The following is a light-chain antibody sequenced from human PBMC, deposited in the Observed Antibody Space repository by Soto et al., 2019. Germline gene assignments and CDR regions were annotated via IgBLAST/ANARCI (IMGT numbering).Light chain of an antibody. CDR2: GAS. CDR1: QRVSRN. Sequence: EIVMTQSPATLSVSPGERDTLSCRASQRVSRNFAWYRQKPGQAPTLLIYGASTRATGIPARFSGSGSGTEFPLTISSLQSEDFAIYYCQQYNNWPYTFGRGTKLEIK. V-gene: IGKV3-15*01. J-gene: IGKJ2*01. CDR3: QQYNNWPYT.